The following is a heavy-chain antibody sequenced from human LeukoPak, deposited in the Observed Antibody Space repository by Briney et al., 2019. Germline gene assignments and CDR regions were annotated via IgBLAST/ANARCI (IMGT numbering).Heavy chain of an antibody. V-gene: IGHV3-21*04. Sequence: GGSLRLSCAASGFTFSSYSMNWVRQAPGKGLEWVSSISSSSSYIYYADSVKGRFTISRDNAKNSLFLQMNSLRDEDTAVYYCASDSPGYDSGSYFAYWGQGTLVTVSS. CDR1: GFTFSSYS. J-gene: IGHJ4*02. D-gene: IGHD2-15*01. CDR2: ISSSSSYI. CDR3: ASDSPGYDSGSYFAY.